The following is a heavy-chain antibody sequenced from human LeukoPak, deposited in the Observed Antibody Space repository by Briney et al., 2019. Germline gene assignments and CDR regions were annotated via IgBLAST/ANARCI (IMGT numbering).Heavy chain of an antibody. D-gene: IGHD3-16*01. CDR1: GFTFDSYA. CDR3: TRGLYYDAATGWEY. Sequence: GASLTLSCEASGFTFDSYAMAWVRQAPGKGLEWVSGISGDDGDTYYADSMKGRFTISRDNSKNTVYPRMSSLTVADTAVYFCTRGLYYDAATGWEYWGQGTLVTVSS. V-gene: IGHV3-23*01. CDR2: ISGDDGDT. J-gene: IGHJ4*02.